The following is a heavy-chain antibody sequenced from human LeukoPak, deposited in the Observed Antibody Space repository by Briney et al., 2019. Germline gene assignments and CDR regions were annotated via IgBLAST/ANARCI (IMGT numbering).Heavy chain of an antibody. J-gene: IGHJ3*02. CDR3: ARDSGSSFDAFDI. CDR2: ISAYNVNT. CDR1: VYTFTSYG. V-gene: IGHV1-18*01. Sequence: ASVTVSCKASVYTFTSYGFSWVRQAPAQGLEGVGWISAYNVNTDSAQQLQSRVTMTTDTSTSTAYLELRSLRSDDTAVYNCARDSGSSFDAFDIWGQGTMGTVSS. D-gene: IGHD1-26*01.